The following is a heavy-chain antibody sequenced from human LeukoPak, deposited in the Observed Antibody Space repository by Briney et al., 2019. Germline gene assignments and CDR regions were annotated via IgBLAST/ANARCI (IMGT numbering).Heavy chain of an antibody. CDR2: ITTSDGNT. CDR3: AKLVVPAAIDY. Sequence: GGSLRLSCAASGFTFSSYTMSWVRQAPGKGLEWVSTITTSDGNTYYADSVKGRFTVSRDNSKNTLYLQMNSLRAEDTAVNYCAKLVVPAAIDYWGQGTLVTVSS. D-gene: IGHD2-2*01. CDR1: GFTFSSYT. V-gene: IGHV3-23*01. J-gene: IGHJ4*02.